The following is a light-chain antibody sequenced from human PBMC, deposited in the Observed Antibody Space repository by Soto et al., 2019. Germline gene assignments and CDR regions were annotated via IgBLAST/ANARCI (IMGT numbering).Light chain of an antibody. V-gene: IGKV4-1*01. Sequence: DIVMTQSPDSLAVSLGERATINCKSSQTILYSSNKRNYLAWYQQKPGQPPKLLFSWASTRESGVPDRFSGSGSGTDFTLTISSLQPEDVAVYYCQQYYSPPRNACGQGTKVEIK. CDR2: WAS. J-gene: IGKJ2*01. CDR3: QQYYSPPRNA. CDR1: QTILYSSNKRNY.